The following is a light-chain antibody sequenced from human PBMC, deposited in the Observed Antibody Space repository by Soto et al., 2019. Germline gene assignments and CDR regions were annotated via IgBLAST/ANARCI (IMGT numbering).Light chain of an antibody. V-gene: IGKV3-11*01. CDR1: QSVISN. Sequence: VLKLSAAAVSLSRKERTTLCCRATQSVISNSARDQQKPCQAPRLLIYEPSHTATGIPARFSVRGYGTDFTLTISFLQPEDFALYYCKEHINRPLSFGGGTKVDI. CDR3: KEHINRPLS. J-gene: IGKJ4*01. CDR2: EPS.